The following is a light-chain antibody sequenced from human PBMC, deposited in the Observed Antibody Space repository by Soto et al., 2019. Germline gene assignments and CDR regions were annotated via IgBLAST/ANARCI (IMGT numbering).Light chain of an antibody. CDR3: QQSYSTPRT. V-gene: IGKV1-39*01. J-gene: IGKJ1*01. CDR1: QSISSY. CDR2: AAS. Sequence: DIQMTQSPSSLSASVGDRVTITCRASQSISSYLNWYQQKPGKASKLLIYAASSLQGGVPSRFSGSGSGTDFTLTISSLQPEDFATYYCQQSYSTPRTFGQGTKVDIK.